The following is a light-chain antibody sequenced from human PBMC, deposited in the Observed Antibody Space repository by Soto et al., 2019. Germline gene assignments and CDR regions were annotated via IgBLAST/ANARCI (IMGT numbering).Light chain of an antibody. J-gene: IGKJ4*01. Sequence: DIQMTQSPSTLSASVGDRVTITCRASQNIDSWLAWYHQKPGKAPKLLIYKASSLQSGVPSRFSGSVSGTEFTLTISSLQPHDFATYYCQQYISFPLTFGGGTKVEIK. CDR1: QNIDSW. CDR3: QQYISFPLT. CDR2: KAS. V-gene: IGKV1-5*03.